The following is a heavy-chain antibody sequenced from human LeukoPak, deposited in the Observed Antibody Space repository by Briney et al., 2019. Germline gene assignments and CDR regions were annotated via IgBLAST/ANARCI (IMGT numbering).Heavy chain of an antibody. CDR2: VYYSGRT. Sequence: GSLRLSCAASGFTVSSNYMSWVRQAPGKGLDWIGSVYYSGRTYYNPSLKSRVTISIDTSKSQFSLKLSSVTAADTAVYYCARYEGGTMFDYWGQGTLVTVSS. D-gene: IGHD1-26*01. J-gene: IGHJ4*02. V-gene: IGHV4-59*05. CDR3: ARYEGGTMFDY. CDR1: GFTVSSNY.